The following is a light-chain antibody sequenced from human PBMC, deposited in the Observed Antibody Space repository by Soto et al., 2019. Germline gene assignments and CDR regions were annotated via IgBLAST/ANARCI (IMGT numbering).Light chain of an antibody. CDR2: EVS. Sequence: QSALTQPASVSGSPGQSITISCTGSVSDVGSFGPVSWYQQHPGQVPKLIIYEVSNRPSGVSNRFSGSKSGNTASLTISGLQAEDEADYYCTSYTSSITYVFGTGTKLTVL. J-gene: IGLJ1*01. CDR3: TSYTSSITYV. V-gene: IGLV2-14*02. CDR1: VSDVGSFGP.